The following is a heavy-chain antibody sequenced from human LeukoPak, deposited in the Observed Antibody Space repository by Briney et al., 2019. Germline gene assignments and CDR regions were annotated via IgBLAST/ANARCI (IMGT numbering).Heavy chain of an antibody. V-gene: IGHV3-21*01. CDR1: GFTFSSYS. CDR2: ISSSSYI. J-gene: IGHJ4*02. D-gene: IGHD5-18*01. Sequence: SGGSLRLSCAASGFTFSSYSMNWVRQAPGKGLEWVSSISSSSYIYYADSVKGRFTISRDNAKNSLYLQMNSLRAEDTAVYYCASLGKGYSYGYGSNYWGQGTLVTVSS. CDR3: ASLGKGYSYGYGSNY.